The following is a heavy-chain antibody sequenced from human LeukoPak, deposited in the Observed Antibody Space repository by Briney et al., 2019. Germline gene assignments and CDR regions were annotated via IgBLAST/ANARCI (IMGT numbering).Heavy chain of an antibody. Sequence: ASVKVSCTASGYTFTSYYMHWVRQAPGQGLEWMGIINPSGGSTSYAQKFQGRVTMTRDTSTSTVYMELSSLRSEDTAVYYCARGGDSSSWPVLNWFDPWGQGTLVTVSS. D-gene: IGHD6-13*01. CDR1: GYTFTSYY. CDR3: ARGGDSSSWPVLNWFDP. J-gene: IGHJ5*02. CDR2: INPSGGST. V-gene: IGHV1-46*01.